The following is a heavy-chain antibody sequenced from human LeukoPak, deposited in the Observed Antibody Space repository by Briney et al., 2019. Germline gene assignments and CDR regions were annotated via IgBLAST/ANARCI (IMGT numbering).Heavy chain of an antibody. CDR1: GFIVSSNS. J-gene: IGHJ4*02. CDR2: IYTGGST. V-gene: IGHV3-53*01. CDR3: AKDLRGPAAIDY. D-gene: IGHD2-2*01. Sequence: GGSLRLSCAVSGFIVSSNSMSWVRQAPGKGLEWVSLIYTGGSTHYADSVKGRFTISRDNSKNTLYLQMNSLRAEDTAVYYCAKDLRGPAAIDYWGQGTLVTVSS.